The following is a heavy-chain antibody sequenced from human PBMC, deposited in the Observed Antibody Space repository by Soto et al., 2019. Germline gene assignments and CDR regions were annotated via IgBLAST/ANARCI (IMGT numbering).Heavy chain of an antibody. D-gene: IGHD6-19*01. J-gene: IGHJ4*02. Sequence: QVQLQESGPGLVRPSGTLSLTCAVSGDSINSNYCWTWVRQPPGKGLEWIAEIYYSGGTSYNPSLKXXVXRXXDKSKNQFSLNLTSVTAAETAMYCCARDTGWGLGYWGQGTLVTVSS. V-gene: IGHV4-4*01. CDR3: ARDTGWGLGY. CDR2: IYYSGGT. CDR1: GDSINSNYC.